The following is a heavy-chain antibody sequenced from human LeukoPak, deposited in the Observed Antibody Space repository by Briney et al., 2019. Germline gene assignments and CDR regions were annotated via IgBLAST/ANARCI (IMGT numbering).Heavy chain of an antibody. J-gene: IGHJ4*02. CDR3: ARARGNTYGYFEY. CDR2: INGDASST. CDR1: GLTLSGYW. D-gene: IGHD5-18*01. Sequence: PGGSLRLSCAASGLTLSGYWMHWVRQAPGKGLVWVSRINGDASSTSYADSVKGRFTISRGNAKSTLYLQMNSLRVEDTAVYYCARARGNTYGYFEYWGQGTLVTVSS. V-gene: IGHV3-74*01.